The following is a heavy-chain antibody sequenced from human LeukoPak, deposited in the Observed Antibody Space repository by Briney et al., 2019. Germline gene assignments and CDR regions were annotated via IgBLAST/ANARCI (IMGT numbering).Heavy chain of an antibody. J-gene: IGHJ4*02. CDR3: AGDPRYYYGSGSPVGPF. Sequence: GGSLRLSCAASGFTVSSNYMSWVRQAPGKGLEWVSVIYSGGSTYYADSVKGRFTISRDNSKNTLYLQMNSLRAEDTAVYYCAGDPRYYYGSGSPVGPFWGQGTLVTVSS. CDR1: GFTVSSNY. D-gene: IGHD3-10*01. CDR2: IYSGGST. V-gene: IGHV3-53*01.